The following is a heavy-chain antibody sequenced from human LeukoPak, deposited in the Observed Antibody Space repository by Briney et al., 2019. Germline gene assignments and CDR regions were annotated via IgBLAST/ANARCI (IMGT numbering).Heavy chain of an antibody. Sequence: GGSLRLSCAASGFTFSSYEMNWVRQAPGKGLEWVSYISSNGSTIYYADSVKGRFTISRDNAKNSLYLQMNSLRAEDTAVYYCARQSTGYYDSSGYYRYYYYYMDVWGKGTTVTISS. J-gene: IGHJ6*03. D-gene: IGHD3-22*01. CDR2: ISSNGSTI. CDR3: ARQSTGYYDSSGYYRYYYYYMDV. CDR1: GFTFSSYE. V-gene: IGHV3-48*03.